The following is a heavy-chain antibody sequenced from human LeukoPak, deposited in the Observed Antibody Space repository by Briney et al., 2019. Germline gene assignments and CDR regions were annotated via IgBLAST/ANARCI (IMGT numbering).Heavy chain of an antibody. CDR1: GYTSTAHH. Sequence: ASVKVSCKASGYTSTAHHVHWVRQAPGQGLEWMGWLNPNSGGTNYAHKFQGRVTMTRDTSINTAYMELNSLTSDDTAVYYCARVDANTWSGKIDYWGQGTLLTVSS. CDR3: ARVDANTWSGKIDY. J-gene: IGHJ4*02. V-gene: IGHV1-2*07. CDR2: LNPNSGGT. D-gene: IGHD1-14*01.